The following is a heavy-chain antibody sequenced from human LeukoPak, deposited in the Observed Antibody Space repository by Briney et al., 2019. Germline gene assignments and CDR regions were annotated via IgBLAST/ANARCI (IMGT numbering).Heavy chain of an antibody. V-gene: IGHV3-7*01. D-gene: IGHD3-10*01. J-gene: IGHJ6*02. CDR3: VRGWFLSVWSYHWDV. Sequence: GGSLRLSCAASGFTFSNYWTTWVRQAPGKGLEWVANIKEDGSEKYYVDSVKGRFTISRDDAKNSLYLEINSLRVEDTAVYYCVRGWFLSVWSYHWDVWGQGTTVTVSS. CDR1: GFTFSNYW. CDR2: IKEDGSEK.